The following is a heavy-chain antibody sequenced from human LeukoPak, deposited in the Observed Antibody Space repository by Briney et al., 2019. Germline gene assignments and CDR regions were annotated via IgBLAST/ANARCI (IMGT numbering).Heavy chain of an antibody. CDR1: GYTFTSYG. CDR2: ISAYNGIT. D-gene: IGHD5-24*01. Sequence: GASVKVSCKASGYTFTSYGISWVRQAPGQGLEWMGWISAYNGITNYAQKLQGRVTMTTDTSTSTAYMELRSLRSDDTAVYYCARDGEMATIRSNWFDPWGQGTLVTVSS. CDR3: ARDGEMATIRSNWFDP. J-gene: IGHJ5*02. V-gene: IGHV1-18*01.